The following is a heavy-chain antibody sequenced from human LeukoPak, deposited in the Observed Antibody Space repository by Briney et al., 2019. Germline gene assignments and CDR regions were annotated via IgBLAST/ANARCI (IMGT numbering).Heavy chain of an antibody. Sequence: KTSETLSLTCTVSGGSITPYYWSWIRQPAGKGLEWIGRIYVSESTNYNPSLKSRVIMSVDTSKNQLSLKLSSVTAADTAVYYCAKDLQNIVVGGAFDIWGQGTMVTVSS. D-gene: IGHD2-2*01. CDR3: AKDLQNIVVGGAFDI. CDR2: IYVSEST. V-gene: IGHV4-4*07. J-gene: IGHJ3*02. CDR1: GGSITPYY.